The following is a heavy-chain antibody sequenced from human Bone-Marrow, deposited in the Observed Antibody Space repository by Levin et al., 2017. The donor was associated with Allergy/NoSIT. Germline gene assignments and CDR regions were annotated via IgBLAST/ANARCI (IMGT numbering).Heavy chain of an antibody. V-gene: IGHV3-30*18. CDR3: VKEITNHYFDY. CDR1: GFTFMTTG. J-gene: IGHJ4*02. D-gene: IGHD5-24*01. Sequence: PGGSLGLSCSASGFTFMTTGMHWVRQAPGKGLEWLAVISIDGRDKFYADSVKGRFAISRDNSKNTLYLQMNSLRADDTAVYYCVKEITNHYFDYWGQGTLVTVSS. CDR2: ISIDGRDK.